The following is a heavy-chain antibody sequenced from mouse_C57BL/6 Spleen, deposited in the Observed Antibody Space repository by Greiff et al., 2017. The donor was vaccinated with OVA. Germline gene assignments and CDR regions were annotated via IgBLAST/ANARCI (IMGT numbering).Heavy chain of an antibody. V-gene: IGHV14-4*01. CDR1: GFNIKDDY. J-gene: IGHJ4*01. Sequence: EVQLQQPGAELVRPGASVKLSCTASGFNIKDDYMHWVKQRPEQGLEWIGWIDPENGDTEYASKFQGKATITADTSSNTAYLQLSSLTSEDTAVYYCTLLLRGAMDYWGQGTSVTVSS. D-gene: IGHD1-1*01. CDR3: TLLLRGAMDY. CDR2: IDPENGDT.